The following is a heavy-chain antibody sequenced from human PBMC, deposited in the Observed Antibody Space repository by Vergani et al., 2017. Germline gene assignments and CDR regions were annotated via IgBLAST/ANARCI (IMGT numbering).Heavy chain of an antibody. Sequence: QVQLVESGGGVVQPGRSLRLSCAASGFTFSSYGMHWVRQAPGKGLEWVAVIWYDGSNKYYADSVKGRFTISRDNSKNTLYLQMNSLRAEDTAVYYCAKDLGLWFGELEPDYWGQGTLVTVSS. CDR1: GFTFSSYG. V-gene: IGHV3-33*06. CDR3: AKDLGLWFGELEPDY. D-gene: IGHD3-10*01. J-gene: IGHJ4*02. CDR2: IWYDGSNK.